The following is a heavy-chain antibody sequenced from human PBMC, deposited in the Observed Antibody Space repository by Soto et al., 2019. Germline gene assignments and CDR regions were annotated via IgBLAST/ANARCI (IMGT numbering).Heavy chain of an antibody. CDR2: ISAYDGNT. J-gene: IGHJ6*03. CDR1: GYTFTSYG. Sequence: GASVKVSCKASGYTFTSYGISWVRQAPGQGLEWMGRISAYDGNTNYAQKLQGRVTMTTDTSTSTVYMELSSLRSDDTAVYYCARGLTIFGVVISKYYYYMDVWGKGTTVTVSS. CDR3: ARGLTIFGVVISKYYYYMDV. V-gene: IGHV1-18*01. D-gene: IGHD3-3*01.